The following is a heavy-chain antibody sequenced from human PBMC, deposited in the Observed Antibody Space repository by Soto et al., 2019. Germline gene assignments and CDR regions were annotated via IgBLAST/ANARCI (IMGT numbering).Heavy chain of an antibody. J-gene: IGHJ4*02. V-gene: IGHV1-46*01. CDR2: VNPNGGST. Sequence: QVQLVQSGAEVKEPGASVKISCKGSGYTFTNFYIHWVRQAPGQGLEWMGIVNPNGGSTNYVQNFKGRITISRDTSTSTVYMDLSSLRSEDTAVYYCARGLASGDYWGQGTLVTVSS. D-gene: IGHD6-6*01. CDR1: GYTFTNFY. CDR3: ARGLASGDY.